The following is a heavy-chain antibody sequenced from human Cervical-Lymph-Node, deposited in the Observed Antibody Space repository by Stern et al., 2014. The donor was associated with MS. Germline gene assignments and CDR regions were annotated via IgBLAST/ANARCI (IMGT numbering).Heavy chain of an antibody. J-gene: IGHJ4*02. Sequence: QVQLVQSGAEVKKPGASVRVSCRASGYTFTDYYLHWVRQAPGQGPAWMARIQPKSGDTNYAQKFLGRVTVTRDTSITTSYMDLSGLRSDDTAIYYCARSREYCGAACWGYFEYWGQGTLVTVSS. CDR3: ARSREYCGAACWGYFEY. V-gene: IGHV1-2*06. CDR2: IQPKSGDT. D-gene: IGHD2-21*02. CDR1: GYTFTDYY.